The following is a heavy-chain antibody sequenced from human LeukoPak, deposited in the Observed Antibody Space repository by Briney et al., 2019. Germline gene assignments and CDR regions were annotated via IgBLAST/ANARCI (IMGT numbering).Heavy chain of an antibody. Sequence: GASVKVSCKASGGTFSSYAISWVRQAPGQGLEWMGGIIPIFGTANYAQKFQGRVTITADESTSTAYMELSSLRSEDTAVYYCARGVKYGSSARVLDYWGQGTLVTVSS. J-gene: IGHJ4*02. CDR1: GGTFSSYA. CDR2: IIPIFGTA. CDR3: ARGVKYGSSARVLDY. V-gene: IGHV1-69*13. D-gene: IGHD6-6*01.